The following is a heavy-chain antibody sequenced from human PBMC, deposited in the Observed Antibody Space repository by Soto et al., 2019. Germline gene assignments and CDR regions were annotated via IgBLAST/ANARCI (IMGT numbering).Heavy chain of an antibody. CDR3: ARELKDVLRYFDWLSRVGDYYGMDV. V-gene: IGHV3-30-3*01. J-gene: IGHJ6*02. Sequence: QVQLVESGGGVVQPGRSLRLSCAASGFTFSSYAMHWVRQAPGKGLEWVAVISYDGSNKYYADSVKGRFTSSRDNSKNTLYLQMNSLRAEDTAVYYCARELKDVLRYFDWLSRVGDYYGMDVWGQGTTVTVSS. D-gene: IGHD3-9*01. CDR2: ISYDGSNK. CDR1: GFTFSSYA.